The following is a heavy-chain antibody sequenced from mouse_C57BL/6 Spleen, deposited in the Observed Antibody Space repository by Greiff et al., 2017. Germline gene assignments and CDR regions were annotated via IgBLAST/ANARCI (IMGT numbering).Heavy chain of an antibody. CDR2: IYPGDGGT. CDR1: GYAFSSSW. D-gene: IGHD1-1*02. Sequence: QVQLQQSGPELVQPGASVQISCKASGYAFSSSWMNWVKQRPGKGLEWIGRIYPGDGGTNYNGKFKGKATLTADKSASTAYMLRSSLTSEDSAVYFGASRWVGYVDVWGTGTTVTVSS. CDR3: ASRWVGYVDV. V-gene: IGHV1-82*01. J-gene: IGHJ1*03.